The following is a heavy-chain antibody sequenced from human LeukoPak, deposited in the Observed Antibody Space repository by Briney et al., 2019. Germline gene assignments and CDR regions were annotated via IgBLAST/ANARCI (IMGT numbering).Heavy chain of an antibody. J-gene: IGHJ4*02. CDR1: GFTFSSYA. D-gene: IGHD1-26*01. CDR3: AREDSGSYCVDY. V-gene: IGHV3-30*04. Sequence: GGSLRLSCAASGFTFSSYAMHWVRQAPGKGLEWVAVISYDGSNKYYADSVKGRFTISRDNSKNTLYLQMNSLRAEDTAVYYCAREDSGSYCVDYWGQGTLVTVSS. CDR2: ISYDGSNK.